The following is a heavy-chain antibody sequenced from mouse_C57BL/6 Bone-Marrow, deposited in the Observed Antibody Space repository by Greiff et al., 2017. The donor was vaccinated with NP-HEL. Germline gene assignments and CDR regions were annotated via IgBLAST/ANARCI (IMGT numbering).Heavy chain of an antibody. J-gene: IGHJ3*01. CDR2: IDPENGDT. CDR3: TTCYYSNPAWFAY. D-gene: IGHD2-5*01. CDR1: GFNIKDDY. Sequence: VQLQQSGAELVRPGASVKLSCTASGFNIKDDYMHWVKQRPEQGLEWIGWIDPENGDTEYASKFQGKATITAATSSTTAYLPLSSRTYEDTAVDYCTTCYYSNPAWFAYWGQGTLVTVSA. V-gene: IGHV14-4*01.